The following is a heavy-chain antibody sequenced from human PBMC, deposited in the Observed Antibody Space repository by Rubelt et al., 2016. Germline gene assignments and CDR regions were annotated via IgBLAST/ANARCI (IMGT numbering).Heavy chain of an antibody. CDR3: ARDPTTRFTSTGWFDP. CDR2: IKQDGSEE. J-gene: IGHJ5*02. V-gene: IGHV3-7*03. CDR1: GFTFSSYW. D-gene: IGHD5-12*01. Sequence: EVQLVESGGGLVQPGGSLRLSCAASGFTFSSYWMSWVRQAPGKGLEWVANIKQDGSEEYYVDSVKGRFTISRDNAKNSLYLQMNSLRAEDTAVYYCARDPTTRFTSTGWFDPWGQGTLVTVSS.